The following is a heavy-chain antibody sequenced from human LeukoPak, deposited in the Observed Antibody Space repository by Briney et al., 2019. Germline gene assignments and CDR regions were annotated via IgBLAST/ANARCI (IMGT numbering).Heavy chain of an antibody. Sequence: GASVTVSCKTSGYTFTKFGHTWVRQAPGQGLEWMGWISGDNGDTKYAQKLQGGVTMTKDTSTSTVYMELRSLRSDDTAVYYCARGGSPLGWFDPWGQGTLVTVSS. V-gene: IGHV1-18*01. CDR2: ISGDNGDT. CDR1: GYTFTKFG. CDR3: ARGGSPLGWFDP. D-gene: IGHD3-10*01. J-gene: IGHJ5*02.